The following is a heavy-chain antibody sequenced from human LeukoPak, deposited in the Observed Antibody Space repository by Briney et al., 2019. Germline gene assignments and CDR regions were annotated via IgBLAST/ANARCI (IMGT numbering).Heavy chain of an antibody. CDR1: GFTFSSYS. D-gene: IGHD6-13*01. CDR3: ARDRDIAAAGPYNWFDP. CDR2: ISSSSSYI. Sequence: PGGSLRLSCAASGFTFSSYSMNWVRQAPGKGLEWVSSISSSSSYIYYADSVRGRFTISRDNAKNSLYLQMNSLRAEDTAVYYCARDRDIAAAGPYNWFDPWGQGTLVTVSS. J-gene: IGHJ5*02. V-gene: IGHV3-21*01.